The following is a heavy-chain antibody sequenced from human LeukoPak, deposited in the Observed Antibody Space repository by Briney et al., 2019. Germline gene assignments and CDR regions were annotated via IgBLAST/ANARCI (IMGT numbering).Heavy chain of an antibody. J-gene: IGHJ4*02. CDR2: ISGGGGST. Sequence: GGSLRLSYAASGFTFTSYSMDWVRQAPGKGLEWVSTISGGGGSTYYADSVKGRFTVSRDNSKNTLYLQVNSLRAEDTAVYYCAKGGKWDVTPFDYWGQGTLVTVSS. D-gene: IGHD1-26*01. V-gene: IGHV3-23*01. CDR3: AKGGKWDVTPFDY. CDR1: GFTFTSYS.